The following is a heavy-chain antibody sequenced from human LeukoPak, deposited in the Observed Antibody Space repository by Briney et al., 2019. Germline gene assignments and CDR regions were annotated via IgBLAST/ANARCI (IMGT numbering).Heavy chain of an antibody. Sequence: PGGSLRLSCAASGFTFSSYSMTWVRQAPGKGLEWVSSISNSSSYIYYADSVKGRFTISRDNAKNSLYLQMNSLRAEDTAVYYCARGYYDSSGYSKYLGYYYYYGMDVWGQGTTVTVSS. CDR3: ARGYYDSSGYSKYLGYYYYYGMDV. D-gene: IGHD3-22*01. V-gene: IGHV3-21*01. CDR2: ISNSSSYI. J-gene: IGHJ6*02. CDR1: GFTFSSYS.